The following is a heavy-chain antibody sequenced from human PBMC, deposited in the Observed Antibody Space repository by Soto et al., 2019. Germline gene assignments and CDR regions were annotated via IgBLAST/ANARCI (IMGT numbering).Heavy chain of an antibody. Sequence: XATLALTCAVYGGSVSGYYWSWIRQPPGKGLEWIGEINHSGSTNYNPSLKSRVTISVDTSKNQFSLKLSSVTAADTAVYYCARLVGVKYYYYYYGMDVWGQRTTVTVSS. V-gene: IGHV4-34*01. D-gene: IGHD3-10*01. CDR2: INHSGST. J-gene: IGHJ6*02. CDR3: ARLVGVKYYYYYYGMDV. CDR1: GGSVSGYY.